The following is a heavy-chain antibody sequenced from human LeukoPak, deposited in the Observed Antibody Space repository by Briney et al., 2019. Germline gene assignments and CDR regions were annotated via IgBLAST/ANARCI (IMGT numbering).Heavy chain of an antibody. D-gene: IGHD2-15*01. Sequence: GGSLRLSCTASGFTFSSYAMHWVRQAPGKGLEWRAFIRYDGTNTHCADSVRGRFTISRDNSENTLYLQMNTLTIEDTAVYYCAKLAELVVTNNWFDPWGQGTLVTVSS. J-gene: IGHJ5*02. CDR2: IRYDGTNT. CDR1: GFTFSSYA. V-gene: IGHV3-30*02. CDR3: AKLAELVVTNNWFDP.